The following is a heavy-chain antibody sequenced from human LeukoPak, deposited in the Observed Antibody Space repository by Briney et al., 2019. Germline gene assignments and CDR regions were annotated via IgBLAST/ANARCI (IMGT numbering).Heavy chain of an antibody. Sequence: GGSLRLSCAAAGFTFSSYWMSWVRQAPGKGLEWVANIKQDGSEKYYVDSVKGRFTISRDNAKNSLYLQMNSLRAEDTAVYYCARDREGGYDFWSGYGANWFDPWGQGTLVTVSS. CDR1: GFTFSSYW. D-gene: IGHD3-3*01. V-gene: IGHV3-7*01. J-gene: IGHJ5*02. CDR3: ARDREGGYDFWSGYGANWFDP. CDR2: IKQDGSEK.